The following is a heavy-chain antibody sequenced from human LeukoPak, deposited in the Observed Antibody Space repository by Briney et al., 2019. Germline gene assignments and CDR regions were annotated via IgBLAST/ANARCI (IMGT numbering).Heavy chain of an antibody. CDR3: ARGGYLDAFDI. D-gene: IGHD1-1*01. V-gene: IGHV1-8*01. CDR2: MNPNSGTT. J-gene: IGHJ3*02. Sequence: ASVKVSCKASGYTFTSYAINWVRQATGQGLEWMGWMNPNSGTTDYAQKFQGRVTMTRNTSISTAYMELSSLRSEDTAVYYCARGGYLDAFDIWGQGTMVTVSS. CDR1: GYTFTSYA.